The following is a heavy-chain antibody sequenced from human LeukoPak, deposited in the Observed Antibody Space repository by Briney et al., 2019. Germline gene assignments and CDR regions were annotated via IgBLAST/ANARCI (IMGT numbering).Heavy chain of an antibody. J-gene: IGHJ6*02. CDR3: AKHFGAKPYYYYGMDV. Sequence: PGGSLRLSCAASGFTFSSYAMSWVRQAPGKGLEWVSAISGSGGSTYYADSVKGRFTISRDNSRNTLYLQMNSLRAEDTAVYYCAKHFGAKPYYYYGMDVWGQGTTVTVSS. D-gene: IGHD3-3*02. CDR1: GFTFSSYA. CDR2: ISGSGGST. V-gene: IGHV3-23*01.